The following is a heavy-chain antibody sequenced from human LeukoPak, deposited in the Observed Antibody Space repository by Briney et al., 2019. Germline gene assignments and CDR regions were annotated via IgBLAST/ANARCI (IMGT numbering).Heavy chain of an antibody. Sequence: PSETLSLTCTVSGVSISSSSYHWGWIRQPPGKGLEWIGNMYYSGSTYYNPSLKSRVTSSVDTSKNQFSLKISSVSAAGTALYYCARLYGSALYFGYWGEGTLVTVSS. V-gene: IGHV4-39*01. CDR2: MYYSGST. J-gene: IGHJ4*02. D-gene: IGHD2-15*01. CDR3: ARLYGSALYFGY. CDR1: GVSISSSSYH.